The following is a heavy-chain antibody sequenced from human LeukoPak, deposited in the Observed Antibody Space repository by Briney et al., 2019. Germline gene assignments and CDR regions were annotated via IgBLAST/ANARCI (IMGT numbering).Heavy chain of an antibody. D-gene: IGHD3-3*01. Sequence: SETLSLTXAVYGGSFSGYYWSWIRQPPGKGLEWIGEINHSGSTNYNPSLKSRVTISVDTSKNQFSLKLSSVTAADTAVYYCARVSFDRDFWSGSLITWFDYWGQGTLVTVSS. CDR2: INHSGST. CDR3: ARVSFDRDFWSGSLITWFDY. V-gene: IGHV4-34*01. J-gene: IGHJ4*02. CDR1: GGSFSGYY.